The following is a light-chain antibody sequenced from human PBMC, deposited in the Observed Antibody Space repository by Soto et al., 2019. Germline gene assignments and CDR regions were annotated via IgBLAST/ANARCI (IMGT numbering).Light chain of an antibody. Sequence: EIVMTQSPATLSVSPGERATLSCRASQSISNDHLAWYQQKPGKAPKLLIYDASSLESGVPSRFSGSGSGTDFTLTITSLQAEDVAVYYCQQYHSDPITFGQGTRLEIK. CDR3: QQYHSDPIT. V-gene: IGKV3-15*01. CDR1: QSISND. CDR2: DAS. J-gene: IGKJ5*01.